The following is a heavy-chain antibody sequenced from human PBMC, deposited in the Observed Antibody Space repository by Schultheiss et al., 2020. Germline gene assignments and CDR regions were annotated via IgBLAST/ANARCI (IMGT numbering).Heavy chain of an antibody. J-gene: IGHJ6*02. D-gene: IGHD6-19*01. CDR2: TYYRSKWYN. CDR1: GDSVSSNSAA. V-gene: IGHV6-1*01. CDR3: ARDFSRGWRYREPSSGWNYYYYYGMDV. Sequence: SETLSLTCAISGDSVSSNSAAWNWIRQSPSRGLEWLGRTYYRSKWYNDYAVSVKSRITINPDTSKNQFSLQLNSVTPEDTAVYYCARDFSRGWRYREPSSGWNYYYYYGMDVWGQGTTVTVSS.